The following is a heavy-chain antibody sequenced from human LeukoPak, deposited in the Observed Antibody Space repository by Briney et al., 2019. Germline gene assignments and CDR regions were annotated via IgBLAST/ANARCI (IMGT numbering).Heavy chain of an antibody. D-gene: IGHD5-12*01. CDR2: ISSSSYI. Sequence: PGGSLRLSCAAPGFTFSSYSMNWVRQAPGKGLEWVSSISSSSYIYYANSVKGRFTIYRDNAKNSLYLQMNSLRAEDTAVYYCARVGTGYGSDYWGQGTLVTVSS. J-gene: IGHJ4*02. CDR3: ARVGTGYGSDY. CDR1: GFTFSSYS. V-gene: IGHV3-21*01.